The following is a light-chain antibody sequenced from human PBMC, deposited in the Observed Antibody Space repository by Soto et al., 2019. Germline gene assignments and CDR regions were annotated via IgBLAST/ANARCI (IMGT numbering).Light chain of an antibody. CDR1: QSISKY. J-gene: IGKJ5*01. CDR3: QQSYSTPT. V-gene: IGKV1-5*01. Sequence: DIQMTQSPSTLSASVGDSVTITCRASQSISKYLAWYQQKPGKAPKLLIYDASSLESGVPSRLSGSGSGTEFTLTISSMKPDDFATYYCQQSYSTPTFGHGTRLEIK. CDR2: DAS.